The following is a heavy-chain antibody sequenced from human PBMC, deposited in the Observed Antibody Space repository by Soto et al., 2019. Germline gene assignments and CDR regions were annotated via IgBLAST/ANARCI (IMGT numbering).Heavy chain of an antibody. Sequence: SETLSLTCTVSGGSISSYYWSWIRQPPGKGLERIGYIYYSGSTNYNPSLKRRVTISVDTPKNQFSLKLSSGTAADTAVYYCARAGKYSSSWYERFDYWGQRTLVTVSS. V-gene: IGHV4-59*01. D-gene: IGHD6-13*01. CDR3: ARAGKYSSSWYERFDY. CDR1: GGSISSYY. CDR2: IYYSGST. J-gene: IGHJ4*02.